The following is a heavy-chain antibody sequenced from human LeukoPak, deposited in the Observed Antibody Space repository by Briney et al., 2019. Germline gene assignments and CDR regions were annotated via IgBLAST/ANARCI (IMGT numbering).Heavy chain of an antibody. V-gene: IGHV5-51*01. J-gene: IGHJ6*03. D-gene: IGHD1-26*01. Sequence: GESLKISCKGSGYSFTSYWIGWVRQMPGKGLEWMGIIYPGDSDTRYSPSFQGQVTISADTSISTAYLQWSSLKASDTAMYYCARHGREWELKGYYYYYMDVWGKGTTVTVSS. CDR1: GYSFTSYW. CDR3: ARHGREWELKGYYYYYMDV. CDR2: IYPGDSDT.